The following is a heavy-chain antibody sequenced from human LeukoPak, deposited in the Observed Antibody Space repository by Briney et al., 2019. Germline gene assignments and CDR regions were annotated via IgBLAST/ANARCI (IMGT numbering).Heavy chain of an antibody. J-gene: IGHJ4*02. D-gene: IGHD5-18*01. Sequence: GRSLKLSCAGSGFTLSSHGMHWVRQAPGKGLEWVAAISYDGSKQYYADSVMGRFTVSRDNAKNSLSLLPNNVRLEDTAVYFCARDIDTAMVTATHFDYWGQGTLVTVSS. CDR2: ISYDGSKQ. CDR3: ARDIDTAMVTATHFDY. V-gene: IGHV3-30*03. CDR1: GFTLSSHG.